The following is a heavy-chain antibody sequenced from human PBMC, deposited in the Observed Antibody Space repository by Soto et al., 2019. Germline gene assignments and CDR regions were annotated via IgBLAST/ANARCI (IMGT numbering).Heavy chain of an antibody. V-gene: IGHV4-59*01. CDR1: GGSISSYY. J-gene: IGHJ6*02. CDR3: ARGRYYYGSGSYHYYYGMDV. D-gene: IGHD3-10*01. Sequence: SETLSLTCTVSGGSISSYYWSRIRQPPGKGLEWIGYIYYSGSTNYNPSLKSRVTISVDTSKNQFSLKLSSVTAADTAVYYCARGRYYYGSGSYHYYYGMDVWGQGTTVT. CDR2: IYYSGST.